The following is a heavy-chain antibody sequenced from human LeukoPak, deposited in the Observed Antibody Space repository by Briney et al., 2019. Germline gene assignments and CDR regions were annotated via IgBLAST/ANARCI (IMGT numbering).Heavy chain of an antibody. J-gene: IGHJ4*02. Sequence: GGSLSLSCAASGFSFSNYARHWVRQTPGGGRGWVAVISTDGRDKHYADSVKGRITISRDNSKSTLYLQMNSLRAEDTAVYYCARDSAAAAVYYFDYWGQGTLVTVST. CDR3: ARDSAAAAVYYFDY. V-gene: IGHV3-30*04. CDR1: GFSFSNYA. D-gene: IGHD6-13*01. CDR2: ISTDGRDK.